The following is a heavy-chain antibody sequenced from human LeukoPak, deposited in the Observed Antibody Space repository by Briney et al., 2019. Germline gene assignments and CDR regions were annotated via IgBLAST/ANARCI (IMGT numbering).Heavy chain of an antibody. D-gene: IGHD3-10*01. V-gene: IGHV1-69*04. J-gene: IGHJ4*02. CDR2: IIPILGIA. Sequence: SVKVSCKASGGTFSSYAISWVRQAPGQWLEWMGRIIPILGIANYAQKFQGRVTITADKSTSTAYMELSSLRSEDTAVYYCARVPTYYYGSGSPDWGQGTLVTVSS. CDR3: ARVPTYYYGSGSPD. CDR1: GGTFSSYA.